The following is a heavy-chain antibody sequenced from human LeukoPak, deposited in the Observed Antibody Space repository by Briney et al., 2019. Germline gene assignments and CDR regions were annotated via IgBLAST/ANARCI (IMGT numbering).Heavy chain of an antibody. CDR2: IYTSGST. CDR3: ARQDVLRYFDWSRDAFGI. Sequence: SETLSLTCTVSGGSISSGSYYWSWIRQPAGKGLEWIGRIYTSGSTNYNPSLKSRVTMSVDTSKNQFSLKLSSVTAADTAVYYCARQDVLRYFDWSRDAFGIWGQGTMVTVSS. J-gene: IGHJ3*02. V-gene: IGHV4-61*02. D-gene: IGHD3-9*01. CDR1: GGSISSGSYY.